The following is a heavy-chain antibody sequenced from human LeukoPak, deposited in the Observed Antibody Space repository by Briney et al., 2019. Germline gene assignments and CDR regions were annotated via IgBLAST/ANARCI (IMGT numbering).Heavy chain of an antibody. V-gene: IGHV1-46*01. CDR3: ARDGEYYDSSGSYFDY. J-gene: IGHJ4*02. Sequence: ASVKVSCKASGYTFTTYYMHWVRQAPGQGLEWMGILNPSSGSTSYAQKFQGRVTVTRDTSSSTFYMELRSLQSEDTAVYYCARDGEYYDSSGSYFDYWGQGTLVTVSS. CDR1: GYTFTTYY. CDR2: LNPSSGST. D-gene: IGHD3-22*01.